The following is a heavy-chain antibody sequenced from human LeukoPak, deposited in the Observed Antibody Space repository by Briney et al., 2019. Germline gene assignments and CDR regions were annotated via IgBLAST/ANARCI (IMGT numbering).Heavy chain of an antibody. Sequence: GGSLRLSCAASGFTFSSYTMNWVRQAPGKGLEWVSYISSANTIYYADSVKGRFTISRDNAKNSLFLQMNSLRAEDTAVYYCARDSLKQLWHFDTWGQGALVTVSS. J-gene: IGHJ4*02. D-gene: IGHD6-13*01. CDR1: GFTFSSYT. CDR2: ISSANTI. V-gene: IGHV3-48*01. CDR3: ARDSLKQLWHFDT.